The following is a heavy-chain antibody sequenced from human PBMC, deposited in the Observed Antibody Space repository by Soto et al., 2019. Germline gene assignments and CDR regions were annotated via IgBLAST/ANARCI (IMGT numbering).Heavy chain of an antibody. D-gene: IGHD2-21*01. CDR3: ARGLHSLFDY. Sequence: GGSLRLSCAASGFTFSNYGMPWFRQAPGKGLEWEAVIWYDGNNKYYADSVKGRFTISRDNSNNPLYVQMTSLRAEDTAVYYCARGLHSLFDYWGQGTLVTVSS. V-gene: IGHV3-33*01. CDR2: IWYDGNNK. CDR1: GFTFSNYG. J-gene: IGHJ4*02.